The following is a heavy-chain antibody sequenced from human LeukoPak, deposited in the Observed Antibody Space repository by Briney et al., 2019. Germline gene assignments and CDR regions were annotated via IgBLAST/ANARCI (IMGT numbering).Heavy chain of an antibody. J-gene: IGHJ4*02. CDR2: IYYSGST. Sequence: PSETLSLTCTVSGGSISSYYWSWIRQPPGKGLEWIGYIYYSGSTNYNPSLKSRVTISVDTSKNQFSLKLSSVTAADTAVYYCARSDALVEWLIFDYWGQGTLVTVSS. CDR3: ARSDALVEWLIFDY. V-gene: IGHV4-59*01. D-gene: IGHD3-3*01. CDR1: GGSISSYY.